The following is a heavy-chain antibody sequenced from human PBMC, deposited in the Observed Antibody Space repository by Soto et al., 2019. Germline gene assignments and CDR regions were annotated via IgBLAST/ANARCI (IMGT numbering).Heavy chain of an antibody. CDR2: IWSDGNNR. Sequence: QVQLVESGGGVVQPGRSLRLSCAASGFVFSNHGMHWVRQAPGKGLEWVAVIWSDGNNRYYADSVKGRFTISRDNSKNTVYLQMNSLRAEDTAVYYCVTGDNWNDEASDYWGQGTLFTVSS. J-gene: IGHJ4*02. D-gene: IGHD1-1*01. CDR3: VTGDNWNDEASDY. V-gene: IGHV3-33*01. CDR1: GFVFSNHG.